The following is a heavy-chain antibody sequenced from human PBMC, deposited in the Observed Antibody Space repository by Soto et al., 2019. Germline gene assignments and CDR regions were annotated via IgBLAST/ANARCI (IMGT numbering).Heavy chain of an antibody. D-gene: IGHD6-6*01. J-gene: IGHJ6*02. V-gene: IGHV1-2*02. CDR3: ARDQQLARKKDYYYYYGMDV. CDR2: INPNSGGT. CDR1: GYTFTGYY. Sequence: ASVKVSCKASGYTFTGYYMHWVRQAPGQGLEWMGWINPNSGGTNYAQKFQGRVTMTRDTSISTAYMELSRLRSDDTAVYYCARDQQLARKKDYYYYYGMDVWGQGTTVTVSS.